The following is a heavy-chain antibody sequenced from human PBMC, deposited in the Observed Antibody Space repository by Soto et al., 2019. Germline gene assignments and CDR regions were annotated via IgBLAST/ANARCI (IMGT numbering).Heavy chain of an antibody. CDR1: GFSFTTYW. Sequence: EVQVVGSGGDLVQPGGSLRLSCGTSGFSFTTYWMSWVRQAPGKGLEWLANVRQDGGQTYYVDSVKGRFVISRDNTKNSVFLQMNSLTVEDTAVYFCASQRNYGEHDYWGQGTLVTVSS. CDR2: VRQDGGQT. J-gene: IGHJ4*02. V-gene: IGHV3-7*01. D-gene: IGHD4-17*01. CDR3: ASQRNYGEHDY.